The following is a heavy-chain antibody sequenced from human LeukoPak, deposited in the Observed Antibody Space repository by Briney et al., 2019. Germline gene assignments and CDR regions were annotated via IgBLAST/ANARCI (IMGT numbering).Heavy chain of an antibody. Sequence: GESLKISCKGSGYSFTSYWIGWVRQMPGKGLEWMGIIYPGDSDTRYSPSSQGQVTISADKSISTAYLQWSSLKASDTAMYYCARRGGGAAADDAFDIWGQGTMVTVSS. J-gene: IGHJ3*02. CDR1: GYSFTSYW. CDR2: IYPGDSDT. V-gene: IGHV5-51*01. CDR3: ARRGGGAAADDAFDI. D-gene: IGHD6-13*01.